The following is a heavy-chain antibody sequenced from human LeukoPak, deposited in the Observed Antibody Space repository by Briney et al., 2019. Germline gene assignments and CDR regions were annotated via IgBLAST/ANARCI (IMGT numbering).Heavy chain of an antibody. D-gene: IGHD1-26*01. V-gene: IGHV3-23*01. J-gene: IGHJ4*02. CDR1: GFTFSSYA. Sequence: SGGSLRLSCAASGFTFSSYAMSRVRQAPEKGLEWVSAISGSGGGTYYADSVKGRFTISRDDSKNTLYLQMNSLRAQDTAVYYCVKDLGRYRNNCFDYWGQGTLVTVSS. CDR3: VKDLGRYRNNCFDY. CDR2: ISGSGGGT.